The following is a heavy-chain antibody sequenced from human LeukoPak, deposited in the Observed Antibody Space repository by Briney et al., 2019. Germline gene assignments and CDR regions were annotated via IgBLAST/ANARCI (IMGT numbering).Heavy chain of an antibody. D-gene: IGHD3-22*01. CDR1: GGSISTYF. CDR2: FYTSGST. Sequence: SETLSLTCTVSGGSISTYFWSWIRQPAGKGLEWIGRFYTSGSTSYNPSLKSRLTMSADTSKNQFSLKLRSVTAADTAVYYCARDRVDSSGYYYYYGIDVWGQGTTVSVSS. J-gene: IGHJ6*02. CDR3: ARDRVDSSGYYYYYGIDV. V-gene: IGHV4-4*07.